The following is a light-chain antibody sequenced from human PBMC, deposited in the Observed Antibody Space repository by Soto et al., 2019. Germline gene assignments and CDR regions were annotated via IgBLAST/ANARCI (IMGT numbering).Light chain of an antibody. Sequence: QSVLTQPASVSGSPGQSITISCTGTSSDVGGYNYVSWYQQHPGKAPKLMIYDVSNRPSGVSNRFSGSKSGNTASLTISGLQADDEADYYCSSYTSSRTLLDVFGTGTKLTVL. CDR2: DVS. J-gene: IGLJ1*01. V-gene: IGLV2-14*01. CDR1: SSDVGGYNY. CDR3: SSYTSSRTLLDV.